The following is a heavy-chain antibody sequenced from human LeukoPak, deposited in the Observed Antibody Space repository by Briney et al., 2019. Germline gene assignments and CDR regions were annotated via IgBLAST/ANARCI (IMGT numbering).Heavy chain of an antibody. J-gene: IGHJ6*03. D-gene: IGHD3-16*02. CDR2: IYVTGST. CDR3: ARHIGGGIEDMDV. Sequence: SETLSLTCTVSGGSIGTYYWSWIRQSPGTGLEWIGYIYVTGSTRYNPYLQSRVTISVDTSRNQFFLKMGSVTAADTAVYYCARHIGGGIEDMDVWGKGTKVTVSS. CDR1: GGSIGTYY. V-gene: IGHV4-59*08.